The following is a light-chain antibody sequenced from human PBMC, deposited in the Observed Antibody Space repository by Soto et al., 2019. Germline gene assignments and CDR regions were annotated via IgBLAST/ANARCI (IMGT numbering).Light chain of an antibody. Sequence: IQLTQSPSSLSASVGDRVTITCRASQGIRNHLAWYQQESGKAPKLLIYAASTLQGGVPSGFTGSGFGTNFTLTISSLQPEDVATYYCQQLNSYPVTFGQGTRLEIK. CDR3: QQLNSYPVT. J-gene: IGKJ5*01. V-gene: IGKV1-9*01. CDR2: AAS. CDR1: QGIRNH.